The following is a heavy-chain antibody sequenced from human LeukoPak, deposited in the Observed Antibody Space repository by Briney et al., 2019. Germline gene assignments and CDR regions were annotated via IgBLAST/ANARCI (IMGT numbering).Heavy chain of an antibody. Sequence: GGSLRLSCAASGFTFSSYAMHWVRQAPGKGLEWVTFISYDGSDEYYADSVKGRFTISRDNSKNILFLQMNSLRADDTAVYFRVRVAPYGDFRGDAFDIWGQGTMVTVSS. CDR1: GFTFSSYA. D-gene: IGHD4-17*01. V-gene: IGHV3-30-3*01. J-gene: IGHJ3*02. CDR3: VRVAPYGDFRGDAFDI. CDR2: ISYDGSDE.